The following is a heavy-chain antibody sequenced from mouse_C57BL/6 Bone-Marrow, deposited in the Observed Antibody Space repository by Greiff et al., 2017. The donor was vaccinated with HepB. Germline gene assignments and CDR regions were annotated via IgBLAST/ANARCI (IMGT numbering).Heavy chain of an antibody. CDR2: IWWDDDK. D-gene: IGHD2-5*01. CDR1: GFSLSTFGMG. J-gene: IGHJ2*01. CDR3: ARIAPYYSNYFDY. V-gene: IGHV8-8*01. Sequence: LQQSGPGILQPSQTLSLTCSFSGFSLSTFGMGVGWIRQPSGKGLEWLAHIWWDDDKYYNPALKSRLTISKDTSKNQVFLKIANVDTADTATYYCARIAPYYSNYFDYWGQGTTLTVSS.